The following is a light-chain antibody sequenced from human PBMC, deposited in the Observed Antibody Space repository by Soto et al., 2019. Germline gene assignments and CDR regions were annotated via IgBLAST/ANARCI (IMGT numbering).Light chain of an antibody. V-gene: IGKV3-20*01. Sequence: EIVLTQSPGTLSLSPGERATLSCWASQYVSSSFLAWYQQKPGQAPRLLIYGASNTATGIPERFSGSGSGTDFTLTISRLEPEDFAVYYCQQYNSAPSTFGQGTKVEIK. CDR1: QYVSSSF. CDR2: GAS. CDR3: QQYNSAPST. J-gene: IGKJ1*01.